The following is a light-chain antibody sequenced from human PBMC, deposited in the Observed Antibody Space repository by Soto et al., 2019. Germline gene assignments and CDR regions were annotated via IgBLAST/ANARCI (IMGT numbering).Light chain of an antibody. Sequence: QSALTQPRSVSGSPGQSVTISCTGTSSDVGGYNFVSWYQQHPGKAPKLMISDVSKRPSGVPDRFSGSKSGNTASLTISGLQAEDEADYYCCSYAGSYTFMVFGGGTKVTVL. J-gene: IGLJ2*01. CDR2: DVS. CDR1: SSDVGGYNF. V-gene: IGLV2-11*01. CDR3: CSYAGSYTFMV.